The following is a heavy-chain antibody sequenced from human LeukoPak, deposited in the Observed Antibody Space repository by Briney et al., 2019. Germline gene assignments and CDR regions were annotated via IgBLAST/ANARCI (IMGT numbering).Heavy chain of an antibody. CDR3: AKSQTVVPAALDY. D-gene: IGHD2-2*01. CDR1: GFTFSSYG. J-gene: IGHJ4*02. V-gene: IGHV3-30*02. CDR2: IRYDGSNK. Sequence: PGGSLRLSCAASGFTFSSYGMHSVRQAPGKGLEWVAFIRYDGSNKYYADSVKGRFTVSRDNSKNTLYLQMNSLRAEDTAVYYCAKSQTVVPAALDYWGQGTLVTVSS.